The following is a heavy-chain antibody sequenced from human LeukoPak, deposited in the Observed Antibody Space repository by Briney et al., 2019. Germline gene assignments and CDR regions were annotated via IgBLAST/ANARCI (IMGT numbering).Heavy chain of an antibody. J-gene: IGHJ4*02. D-gene: IGHD2-15*01. CDR2: ISYDGSNK. V-gene: IGHV3-30-3*01. Sequence: GGSLRLSCAASGFTFSSYAMHWVRQAPGKGLEWVAVISYDGSNKYYADSVKGRITISRDNSKNTLYLQMNSLRAEDTAVYYCASLVVVAATTDYWGQGTLVTVSS. CDR3: ASLVVVAATTDY. CDR1: GFTFSSYA.